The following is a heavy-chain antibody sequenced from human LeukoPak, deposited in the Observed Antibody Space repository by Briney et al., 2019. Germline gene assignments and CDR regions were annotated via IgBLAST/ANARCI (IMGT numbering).Heavy chain of an antibody. J-gene: IGHJ4*02. CDR2: INPNSGGT. Sequence: ASVKVSCKASGYTFTGYYLHWVRQAPGQGLECMGWINPNSGGTNYAQKFQGRVTMTRDTSISTAYMEVSRLTSDDTAVYYCASGIAAAGTDSDYRGQGTLVTVSS. CDR1: GYTFTGYY. V-gene: IGHV1-2*02. CDR3: ASGIAAAGTDSDY. D-gene: IGHD6-13*01.